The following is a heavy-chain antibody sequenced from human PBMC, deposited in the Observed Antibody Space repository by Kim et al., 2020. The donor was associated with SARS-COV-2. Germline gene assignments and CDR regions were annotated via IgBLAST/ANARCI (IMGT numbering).Heavy chain of an antibody. D-gene: IGHD3-22*01. CDR3: ARAQYYYDSSGYIHENFDY. CDR1: GGSFSGYY. CDR2: INHSGST. V-gene: IGHV4-34*01. J-gene: IGHJ4*02. Sequence: SETLSLTCAVYGGSFSGYYWSWIRQPPGKGLEWIGEINHSGSTNYNPSLKSRVTISVDTSKNQFSLKLSSVTAADTAVYYCARAQYYYDSSGYIHENFDYWGQGTLVTVSS.